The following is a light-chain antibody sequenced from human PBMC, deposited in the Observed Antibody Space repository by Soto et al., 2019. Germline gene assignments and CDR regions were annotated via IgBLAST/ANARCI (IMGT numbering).Light chain of an antibody. CDR1: QGISNY. CDR2: AAS. V-gene: IGKV1-9*01. Sequence: DIHLTQSPSFLSASVGDRVTITCRASQGISNYLTWYQQKPGKAPKLLIFAASTLQSGVPSRFSGSGSGTEFTLTISSLQPDDFATYYCQHYNSYSGAFGQGTNVDNK. CDR3: QHYNSYSGA. J-gene: IGKJ1*01.